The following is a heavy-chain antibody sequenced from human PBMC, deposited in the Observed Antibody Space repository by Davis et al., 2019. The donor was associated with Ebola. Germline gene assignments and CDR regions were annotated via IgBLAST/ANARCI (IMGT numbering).Heavy chain of an antibody. CDR3: ARLSRYSSSPIDY. V-gene: IGHV4-59*08. CDR1: GDSMSPYY. D-gene: IGHD6-13*01. J-gene: IGHJ4*02. Sequence: SETLSLTCTVSGDSMSPYYWSWIRQSPGKGLEWIGHIYHSGSTNYNPSLKSRVTISRDTSKNQFSLKVSSVTAADTAVYYCARLSRYSSSPIDYWGQGTLVTVSS. CDR2: IYHSGST.